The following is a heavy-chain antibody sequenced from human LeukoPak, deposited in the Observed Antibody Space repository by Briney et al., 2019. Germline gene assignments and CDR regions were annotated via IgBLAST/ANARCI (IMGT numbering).Heavy chain of an antibody. V-gene: IGHV4-4*07. J-gene: IGHJ3*02. Sequence: PSETLSLTCTVSGGSISNYYWSWIRQPAGKGLEWIGRFYTSGSTNYDPSFKSRVTMSSDTSKNQFSLNLSSVTAADTAVYYCVGEEAGCSSPSCCRAFDIWGQGPLVSVSS. CDR3: VGEEAGCSSPSCCRAFDI. CDR2: FYTSGST. D-gene: IGHD2-2*01. CDR1: GGSISNYY.